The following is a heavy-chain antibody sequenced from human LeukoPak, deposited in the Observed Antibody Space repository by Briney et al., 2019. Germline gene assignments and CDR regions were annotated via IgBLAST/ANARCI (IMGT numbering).Heavy chain of an antibody. CDR1: KFTFSNYG. CDR2: ISSSGAIQ. Sequence: GGSLRLSCAASKFTFSNYGMHWVRQAPGKGLEWVAVISSSGAIQYYLESVKGRFTISRDNSGNTLYLQMNSLRPEDTAVYYCAKEYDSRGYGANFDNWGQGTLVTVSS. D-gene: IGHD3-10*01. J-gene: IGHJ4*02. V-gene: IGHV3-30*18. CDR3: AKEYDSRGYGANFDN.